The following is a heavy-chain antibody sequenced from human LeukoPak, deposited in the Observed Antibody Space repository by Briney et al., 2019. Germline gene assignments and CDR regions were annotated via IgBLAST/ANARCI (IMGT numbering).Heavy chain of an antibody. Sequence: GGSLRLSCAASGFTYSNYAMTWVRQAPGKGLEGVSSISSGGHSTYYAGSVKGRFTISRDHSKNTLSLQMNSLRAEDTAVYYCAKGAGQWLVPSEYFQYWGQGTLVTVSS. CDR3: AKGAGQWLVPSEYFQY. CDR1: GFTYSNYA. CDR2: ISSGGHST. V-gene: IGHV3-23*01. D-gene: IGHD6-19*01. J-gene: IGHJ1*01.